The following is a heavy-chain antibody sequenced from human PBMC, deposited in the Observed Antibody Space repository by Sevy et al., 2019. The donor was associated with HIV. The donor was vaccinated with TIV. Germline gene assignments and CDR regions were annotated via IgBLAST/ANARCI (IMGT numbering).Heavy chain of an antibody. D-gene: IGHD2-21*01. CDR3: VIEIESGGANF. CDR1: GLILRDRA. Sequence: GGSLRLSCTASGLILRDRAMHWVRQTPGKGLEWVSGMTMYSGREDYADFVMGRFTISRDNAKNSLNLQMDSLTLEDTALYYCVIEIESGGANFWGQGTLVTVSS. J-gene: IGHJ1*01. V-gene: IGHV3-9*01. CDR2: MTMYSGRE.